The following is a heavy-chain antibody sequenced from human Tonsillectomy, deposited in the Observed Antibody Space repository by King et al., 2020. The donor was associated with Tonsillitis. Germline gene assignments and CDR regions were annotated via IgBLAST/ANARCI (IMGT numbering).Heavy chain of an antibody. V-gene: IGHV3-66*01. D-gene: IGHD6-13*01. CDR3: ARVSNSSSLYVIYYYYHYYMDV. CDR1: GFTVSSNY. J-gene: IGHJ6*03. CDR2: IYSGGST. Sequence: VQLVESGGGLVQPGGSLRLSCAASGFTVSSNYMSWVRQAPGKGLEWVSVIYSGGSTYYADSVKGRFTISRDNSKNTLYLQMNSLRAEETAVYYCARVSNSSSLYVIYYYYHYYMDVWCKGTTVTVSS.